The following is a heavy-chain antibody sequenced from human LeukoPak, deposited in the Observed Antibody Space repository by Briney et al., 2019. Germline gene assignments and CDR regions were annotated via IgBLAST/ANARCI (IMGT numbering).Heavy chain of an antibody. CDR1: GFTFSSYG. V-gene: IGHV3-23*01. J-gene: IGHJ4*02. CDR3: AKGHYYGSGSLDY. CDR2: IGGRDGST. Sequence: GGSLRLSCAASGFTFSSYGMSWVRQAPGKGLEWVSSIGGRDGSTYYADSVKGRFTISRDNSKNTLYVQMNSLRAEDTAVYYCAKGHYYGSGSLDYWGQGTLVTVSS. D-gene: IGHD3-10*01.